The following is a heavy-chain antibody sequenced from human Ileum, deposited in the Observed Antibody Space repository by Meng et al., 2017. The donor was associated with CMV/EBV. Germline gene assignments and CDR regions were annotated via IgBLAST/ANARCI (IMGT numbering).Heavy chain of an antibody. CDR2: INPNSGGT. J-gene: IGHJ2*01. CDR1: GYTFTGYY. CDR3: ARDRELNWYFDL. V-gene: IGHV1-2*02. D-gene: IGHD1-26*01. Sequence: SCKASGYTFTGYYMHWVRQAPGQGLEWMGWINPNSGGTNYAQKFQGRVTMTRDTSISTAYMELSRLRSDDTAVYYCARDRELNWYFDLWGRGTLVTVSS.